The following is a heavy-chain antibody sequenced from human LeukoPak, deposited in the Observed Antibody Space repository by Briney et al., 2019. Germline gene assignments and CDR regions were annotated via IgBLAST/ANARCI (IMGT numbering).Heavy chain of an antibody. V-gene: IGHV3-48*04. CDR1: GFTFSTHS. CDR2: IGTSCTTI. D-gene: IGHD2-15*01. Sequence: TGGSLRLFCAASGFTFSTHSMSWVRQAPGKGLESVSYIGTSCTTIYYADSVKGRFTMSRDNAKNSLSLQMNSLRAEDTAVYYCARVRGYCSGGSFYHYFDYWGQGTLVTVSS. CDR3: ARVRGYCSGGSFYHYFDY. J-gene: IGHJ4*02.